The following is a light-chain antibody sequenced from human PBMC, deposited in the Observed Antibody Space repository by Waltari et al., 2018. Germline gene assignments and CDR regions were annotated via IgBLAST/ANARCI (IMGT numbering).Light chain of an antibody. J-gene: IGKJ1*01. V-gene: IGKV3-15*01. CDR3: QQYIDWPPGT. CDR1: QRISTN. Sequence: IVMTQSPASLSVSPGERATLSCKTSQRISTNLAWYQQKPGQAPRLLIYAASTRATGFAARFSGSGSGTEFTLTISSLQSEDFAIYYCQQYIDWPPGTFGQGTRVEIK. CDR2: AAS.